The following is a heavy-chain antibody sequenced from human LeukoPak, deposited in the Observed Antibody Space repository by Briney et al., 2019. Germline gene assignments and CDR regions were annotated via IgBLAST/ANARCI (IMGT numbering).Heavy chain of an antibody. CDR2: IIPIFGTA. CDR1: GGTFSNYA. Sequence: GASVKVSCKASGGTFSNYAISWVRQAPGQGLEWMGRIIPIFGTANYAQKFQGRVTITTDESTSTAYMELSSLRSEDTAVYYCARDWTVARAFDIWGQGTMVTVSS. V-gene: IGHV1-69*05. CDR3: ARDWTVARAFDI. D-gene: IGHD5-12*01. J-gene: IGHJ3*02.